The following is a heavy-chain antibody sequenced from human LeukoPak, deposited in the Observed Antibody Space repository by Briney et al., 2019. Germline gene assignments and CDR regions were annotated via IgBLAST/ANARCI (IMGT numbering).Heavy chain of an antibody. J-gene: IGHJ4*02. CDR1: GGSISSYY. D-gene: IGHD2-21*02. V-gene: IGHV4-59*01. CDR3: ARGGGVTATLN. Sequence: SETLSLTCTVSGGSISSYYWSWIRQPPGKGLEWIGYIYYSGSTNYNPSLKSRVTISVDTSKNQFSLKLSSVTAADTAVYYCARGGGVTATLNWGQGTLVTVSS. CDR2: IYYSGST.